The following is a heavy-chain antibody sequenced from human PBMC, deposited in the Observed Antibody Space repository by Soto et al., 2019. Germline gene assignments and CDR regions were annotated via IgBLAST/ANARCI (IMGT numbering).Heavy chain of an antibody. J-gene: IGHJ5*02. D-gene: IGHD3-22*01. CDR3: ARGDYYDSSGYRNWFDP. CDR1: GGTFSSYA. CDR2: IIPIFGTA. Sequence: GASVKVSCKASGGTFSSYAISWVRQAPGQGLEWMGGIIPIFGTANYAQKFQGRVTTTADKSTSTAYMELSSLRSEDTAVYYCARGDYYDSSGYRNWFDPWGQGTLVTVSS. V-gene: IGHV1-69*06.